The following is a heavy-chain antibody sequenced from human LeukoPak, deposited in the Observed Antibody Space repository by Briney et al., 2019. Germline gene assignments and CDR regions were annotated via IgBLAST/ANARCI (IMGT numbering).Heavy chain of an antibody. D-gene: IGHD6-13*01. CDR2: INPNSGGT. CDR1: GYTFTGYY. V-gene: IGHV1-2*02. J-gene: IGHJ6*03. CDR3: ARGRVSSSTWYSTYYYYFYMDL. Sequence: GASVKVSCKASGYTFTGYYMHWVRQAPGQGLEWMGWINPNSGGTNYAQKFQGRVTMTRDTSISTAYMELSRLRSDDTAVYYCARGRVSSSTWYSTYYYYFYMDLWGKGTTVTVSS.